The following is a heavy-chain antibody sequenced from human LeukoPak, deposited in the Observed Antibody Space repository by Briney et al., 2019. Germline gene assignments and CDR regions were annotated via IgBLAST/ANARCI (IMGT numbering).Heavy chain of an antibody. CDR2: ISYDGSNK. D-gene: IGHD4-17*01. CDR3: ARDYGDYYGMDV. J-gene: IGHJ6*02. V-gene: IGHV3-30-3*01. Sequence: GGSLRLSCAASGFTFSSYAMHWVRQAPGKGLEWVAIISYDGSNKYYADSVKGRFTISRDNSKNTLYLQMNSLRAEDTAVYYCARDYGDYYGMDVWGQGTTVTVSS. CDR1: GFTFSSYA.